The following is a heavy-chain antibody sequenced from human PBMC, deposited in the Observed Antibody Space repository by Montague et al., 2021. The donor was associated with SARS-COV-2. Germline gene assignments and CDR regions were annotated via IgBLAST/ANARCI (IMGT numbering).Heavy chain of an antibody. Sequence: SETLSLTCTVSGRSISSSSYYWGWIRQPPGKGLEWIGIIYYSGSTYYNPSLKSRVTISVDTSKNQFSLKLSSVTAADTAVYYCARQKMGAVTIFGVVMHDRWIGPWGQGTMVTVSS. D-gene: IGHD3-3*01. CDR1: GRSISSSSYY. CDR3: ARQKMGAVTIFGVVMHDRWIGP. CDR2: IYYSGST. V-gene: IGHV4-39*01. J-gene: IGHJ5*02.